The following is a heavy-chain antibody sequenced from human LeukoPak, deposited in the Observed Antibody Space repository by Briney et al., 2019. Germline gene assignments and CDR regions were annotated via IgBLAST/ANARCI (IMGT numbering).Heavy chain of an antibody. CDR3: TRSLTVTISPDAFDI. CDR2: IKQDGSEK. CDR1: GFTFSSYW. Sequence: GGSLRLSCAASGFTFSSYWMSWVRQAPGKGLEWVANIKQDGSEKYYVDSVKGRFTISRDDSKSIAYLQMDSLKTEDTAVYYCTRSLTVTISPDAFDIWGQGTMVTVCS. D-gene: IGHD4-17*01. J-gene: IGHJ3*02. V-gene: IGHV3-7*03.